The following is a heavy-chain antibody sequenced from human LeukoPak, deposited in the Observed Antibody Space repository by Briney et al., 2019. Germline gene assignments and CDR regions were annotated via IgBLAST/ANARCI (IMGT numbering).Heavy chain of an antibody. CDR2: TYYRSKWYR. V-gene: IGHV6-1*01. Sequence: SQTLSLTCAISGDSVSSKSAAWNWIRQSPSRGLEWLGRTYYRSKWYREHAVSVKSRMTINPDTSKNQFSLQLSSVTPVDTALYFCVRSSGSLDYWGQGTLVTVSS. CDR3: VRSSGSLDY. D-gene: IGHD1-26*01. CDR1: GDSVSSKSAA. J-gene: IGHJ4*02.